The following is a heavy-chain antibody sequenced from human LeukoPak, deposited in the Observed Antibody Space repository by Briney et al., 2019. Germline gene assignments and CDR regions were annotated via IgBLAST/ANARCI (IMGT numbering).Heavy chain of an antibody. V-gene: IGHV1-69*06. Sequence: GASVKVSCKASGYTFTSYAISWVRQAPGQGLEWMGGIIPIFGTANYAQKFQGRVTITADKSTSTAYMELSSLRSEDTAVYYCARSTTRVYYYYYYMDVWGKGTTVTVSS. D-gene: IGHD2-15*01. CDR3: ARSTTRVYYYYYYMDV. CDR2: IIPIFGTA. CDR1: GYTFTSYA. J-gene: IGHJ6*03.